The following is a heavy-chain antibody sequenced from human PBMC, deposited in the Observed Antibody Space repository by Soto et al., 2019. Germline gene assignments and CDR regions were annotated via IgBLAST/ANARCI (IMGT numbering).Heavy chain of an antibody. Sequence: GGSLRLSCAASGFPLSSCCMNWVREAPGQGLEWVSSISSSSSYIYYADSVKGRFTISRDNAKNSLYLQMNSLRVEDTAVYCCAREELGATLNFDYWGQRTLVTVSA. CDR1: GFPLSSCC. CDR2: ISSSSSYI. D-gene: IGHD1-26*01. CDR3: AREELGATLNFDY. V-gene: IGHV3-21*01. J-gene: IGHJ4*02.